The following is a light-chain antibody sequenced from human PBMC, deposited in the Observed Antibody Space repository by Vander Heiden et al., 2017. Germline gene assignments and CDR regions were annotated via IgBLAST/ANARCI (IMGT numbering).Light chain of an antibody. V-gene: IGKV3-11*01. CDR2: DTS. CDR1: QSVGNY. CDR3: QQRSAWPLT. Sequence: EIVLTPPPATLSLSPGERATLSCRASQSVGNYLGWYQQKPGQVPRLLIYDTSNRATGTPARFSGSGSGTDFTLTISSLESEDFAVYYCQQRSAWPLTFGGGTKVEIK. J-gene: IGKJ4*01.